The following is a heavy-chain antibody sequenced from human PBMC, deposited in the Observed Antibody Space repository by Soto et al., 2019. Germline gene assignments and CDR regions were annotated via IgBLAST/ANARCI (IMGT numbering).Heavy chain of an antibody. J-gene: IGHJ4*02. CDR3: ARRYGPGFDY. CDR1: GGSIRSYY. D-gene: IGHD4-17*01. V-gene: IGHV4-59*08. Sequence: PSETLSLTCTVSGGSIRSYYWSWIRQPPGKGLEWIGYIYYSGSTTYNPSLKSRVTISVDTSKNQFSLELSSVTAADTAVYYCARRYGPGFDYWGQGTLVTV. CDR2: IYYSGST.